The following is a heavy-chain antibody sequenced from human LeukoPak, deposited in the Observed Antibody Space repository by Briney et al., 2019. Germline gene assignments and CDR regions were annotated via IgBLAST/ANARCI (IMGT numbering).Heavy chain of an antibody. CDR1: GGSISSYY. CDR2: IYYSGCT. Sequence: SETLSLTCTVSGGSISSYYWSWIRQPPGKGLEWIGYIYYSGCTNYNPSLKSRVTISVDTSKNQFSVKLSSVTAADTAVYYCARDGGYCSGSSCYGYWGQGTLVTVSS. J-gene: IGHJ4*02. V-gene: IGHV4-59*01. CDR3: ARDGGYCSGSSCYGY. D-gene: IGHD2-15*01.